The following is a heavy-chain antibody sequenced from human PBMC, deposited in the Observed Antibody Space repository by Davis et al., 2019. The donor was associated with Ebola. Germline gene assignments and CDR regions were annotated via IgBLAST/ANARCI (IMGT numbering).Heavy chain of an antibody. Sequence: PGGSLRPSCAASGFTFSSYSMNWVRQAPGKGLEWVSSISSSSSYIYYADSVKGRFTISRDNSKNTLYLQMNSLRAEDTAVYYCARPRRSIVGADYYGMDVWGQGTTVTVSS. V-gene: IGHV3-21*01. CDR3: ARPRRSIVGADYYGMDV. CDR1: GFTFSSYS. J-gene: IGHJ6*02. D-gene: IGHD1-26*01. CDR2: ISSSSSYI.